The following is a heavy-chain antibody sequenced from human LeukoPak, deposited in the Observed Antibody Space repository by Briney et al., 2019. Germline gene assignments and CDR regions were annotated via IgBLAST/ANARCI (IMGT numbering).Heavy chain of an antibody. CDR3: ATVVPMIVGLAPEVSWGYYFDY. CDR2: ISAYNGNT. D-gene: IGHD3-22*01. V-gene: IGHV1-18*01. CDR1: GYTFTSYG. Sequence: PWASVKVSCKASGYTFTSYGISWVRQAPGQGLEWMGWISAYNGNTNYAQKLQGRVTMTTDTSTSTAYMELSSLRSEDTAVYYCATVVPMIVGLAPEVSWGYYFDYWGQGTLVTVSS. J-gene: IGHJ4*02.